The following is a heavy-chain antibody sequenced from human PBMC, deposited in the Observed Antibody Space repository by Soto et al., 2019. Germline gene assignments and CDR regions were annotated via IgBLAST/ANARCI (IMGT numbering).Heavy chain of an antibody. CDR1: GCTFSSYA. V-gene: IGHV3-64*01. D-gene: IGHD2-2*01. CDR3: AREVVVVPAAMFRGAFDI. J-gene: IGHJ3*02. Sequence: GGSLRLSCAASGCTFSSYAMHWVSQAPGKGLEYVSAISSNGGSTYYANSVKGRFTISRDNSKNTLYLQMGSLRAEDMAVYYCAREVVVVPAAMFRGAFDIWGQGTMVTVSS. CDR2: ISSNGGST.